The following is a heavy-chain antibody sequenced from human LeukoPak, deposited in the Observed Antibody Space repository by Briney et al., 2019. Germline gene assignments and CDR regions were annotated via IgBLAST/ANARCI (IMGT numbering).Heavy chain of an antibody. V-gene: IGHV1-3*01. J-gene: IGHJ4*02. CDR1: GYIFAAYA. Sequence: ASVKVSCKASGYIFAAYAMHWVRQAPGQRLEWMGWINGGNGITKYSQKFQGRVTITRDTSASTAYMELSSLTSEDTAVYYCARDMGSGSLHYWGQGTLVTVSS. CDR2: INGGNGIT. D-gene: IGHD1-26*01. CDR3: ARDMGSGSLHY.